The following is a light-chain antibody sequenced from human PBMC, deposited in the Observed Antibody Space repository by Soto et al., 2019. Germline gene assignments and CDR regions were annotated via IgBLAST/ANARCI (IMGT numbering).Light chain of an antibody. V-gene: IGLV2-8*01. CDR2: EVN. J-gene: IGLJ2*01. Sequence: QSALAQPPSASGSPGQSVTFSCTGTSSDIGNYDYVSRYQQHPGKAPKLIIYEVNKRPSGVPDRFSGSKSGSTASLTVSGLQAEDEADYYCTSYAGSNNVVFGGGTKLTVL. CDR3: TSYAGSNNVV. CDR1: SSDIGNYDY.